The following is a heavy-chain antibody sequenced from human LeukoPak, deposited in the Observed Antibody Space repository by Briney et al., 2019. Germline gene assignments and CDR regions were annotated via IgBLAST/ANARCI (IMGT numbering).Heavy chain of an antibody. CDR1: GYTFTSYG. D-gene: IGHD6-19*01. J-gene: IGHJ6*02. Sequence: GASVKVSCKASGYTFTSYGISWVRQAPGQGLEWMGWISAYNGNTNYAQKLQGRVTMTTDTSTSTAYMELRSLRSDDTAVYYCARDSVAGTYYSGMDVWGQGTTVTVSS. CDR3: ARDSVAGTYYSGMDV. V-gene: IGHV1-18*01. CDR2: ISAYNGNT.